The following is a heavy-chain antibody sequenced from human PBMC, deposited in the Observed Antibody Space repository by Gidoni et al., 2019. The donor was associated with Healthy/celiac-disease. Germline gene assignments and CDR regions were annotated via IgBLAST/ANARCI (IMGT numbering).Heavy chain of an antibody. CDR3: ARSGLEQWLGYAFDI. J-gene: IGHJ3*02. Sequence: QVQLVQAGAEVQKPRASVKVSCKASGYTFTSYDINWVRQATGRGLEWMGWLNPNSGNKGYAQKCQGRVTMTRNTSISTAYMELSSMGAEDKAVYYCARSGLEQWLGYAFDIWGQGTMVTVSS. CDR1: GYTFTSYD. D-gene: IGHD6-19*01. CDR2: LNPNSGNK. V-gene: IGHV1-8*01.